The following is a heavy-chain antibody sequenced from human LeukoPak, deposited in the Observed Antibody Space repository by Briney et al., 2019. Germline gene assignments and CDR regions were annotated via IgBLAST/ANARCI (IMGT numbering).Heavy chain of an antibody. CDR2: IYSAGST. D-gene: IGHD3-16*01. Sequence: PGGSLRLSCAASGFTVGNNYMSWVGQAPGQGLEWVSLIYSAGSTYYADSVRGRFTISRDSSKNTLFLQLNSLRAEDTAVYYCPLGDLNAFDIWGQGTMVTVSS. J-gene: IGHJ3*02. CDR1: GFTVGNNY. CDR3: PLGDLNAFDI. V-gene: IGHV3-66*01.